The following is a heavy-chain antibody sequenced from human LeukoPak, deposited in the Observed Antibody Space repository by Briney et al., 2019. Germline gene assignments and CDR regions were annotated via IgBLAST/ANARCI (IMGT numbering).Heavy chain of an antibody. CDR1: GGSISSYY. D-gene: IGHD4-17*01. CDR3: ARGNYGDFDSYYFDY. CDR2: ILNSGRT. J-gene: IGHJ4*02. V-gene: IGHV4-59*12. Sequence: SETLSLTCTVSGGSISSYYWSWIRQPPGKGPEWIGYILNSGRTNYNPSLKSRVTISVDTSKNQFSLKLSSVTAADTAVYYCARGNYGDFDSYYFDYWGQGTLVTVSS.